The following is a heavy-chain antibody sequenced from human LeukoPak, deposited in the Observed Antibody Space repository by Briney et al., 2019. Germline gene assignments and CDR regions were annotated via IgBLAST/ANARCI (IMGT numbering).Heavy chain of an antibody. CDR2: ISSSSSYI. CDR1: QFTFSYFR. V-gene: IGHV3-21*01. CDR3: ARVGYYDFWSGLIPHTYYMDV. Sequence: GGSLRLSCTASQFTFSYFRMNWVRQAPGKGLEWVSSISSSSSYIYYADSVKGRFTISRDNAKNSLYLQMNSLRAEDTAVYYCARVGYYDFWSGLIPHTYYMDVWGKGTTVTVSS. D-gene: IGHD3-3*01. J-gene: IGHJ6*03.